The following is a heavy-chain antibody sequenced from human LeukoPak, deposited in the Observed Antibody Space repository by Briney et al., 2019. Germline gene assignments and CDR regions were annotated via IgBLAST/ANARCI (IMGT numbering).Heavy chain of an antibody. CDR2: ISGTGGST. CDR1: GFTFSTYS. J-gene: IGHJ5*02. Sequence: GGSLRLSCAASGFTFSTYSMTWVRQAPGKGLEWVSLISGTGGSTYYADSVKGRFTISRDNSKNTLYLQMNSLRAEDTAVYYCAKDRYSSRRNWFDPWGQGTLVSVSS. V-gene: IGHV3-23*01. CDR3: AKDRYSSRRNWFDP. D-gene: IGHD6-13*01.